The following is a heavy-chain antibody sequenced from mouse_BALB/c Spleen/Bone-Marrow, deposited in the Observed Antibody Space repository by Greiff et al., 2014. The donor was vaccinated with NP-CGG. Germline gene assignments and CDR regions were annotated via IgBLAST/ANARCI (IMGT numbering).Heavy chain of an antibody. CDR3: ARYYYGSSYFAY. D-gene: IGHD1-1*01. J-gene: IGHJ3*01. CDR2: IDPANGNT. Sequence: VQLKDSGAELVKPGASVKLSCTASGFNIKDAYMHWVKQRPEQGLEWIGRIDPANGNTKYDPKFQGKATITADTSSNTAYLQLSSLTSEDTAVYYCARYYYGSSYFAYWGQGTLVTVSA. CDR1: GFNIKDAY. V-gene: IGHV14-3*02.